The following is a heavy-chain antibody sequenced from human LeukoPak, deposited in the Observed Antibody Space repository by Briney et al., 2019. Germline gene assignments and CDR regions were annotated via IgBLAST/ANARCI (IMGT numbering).Heavy chain of an antibody. CDR3: ARETLEGLYYYDSSGYLDY. CDR1: GYTFTSYG. Sequence: ASVKVSCKASGYTFTSYGISWVRQAPGQGLEWMGWISAYNGNTNYAQKLQGRVTMTTDTSTSTAYMELSSLRSDDTAVYYCARETLEGLYYYDSSGYLDYWSQGTLVTVSS. D-gene: IGHD3-22*01. V-gene: IGHV1-18*01. J-gene: IGHJ4*02. CDR2: ISAYNGNT.